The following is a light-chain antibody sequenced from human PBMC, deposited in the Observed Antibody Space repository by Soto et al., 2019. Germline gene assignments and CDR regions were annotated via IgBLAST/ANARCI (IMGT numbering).Light chain of an antibody. CDR1: QSVTRF. CDR3: QQSSSCPLT. CDR2: DAS. Sequence: EIVLTQSPATLSLSPGESATLSCRASQSVTRFLAWYQQKPGQAPRLLIYDASNRATGIPAKFTGSGSGTDFTLTISSLEPEDFAVYYCQQSSSCPLTFGGGTKVEIK. J-gene: IGKJ4*01. V-gene: IGKV3-11*01.